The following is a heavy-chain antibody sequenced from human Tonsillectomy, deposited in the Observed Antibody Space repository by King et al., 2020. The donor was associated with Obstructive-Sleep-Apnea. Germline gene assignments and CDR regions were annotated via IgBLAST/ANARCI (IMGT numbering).Heavy chain of an antibody. V-gene: IGHV4-61*01. CDR2: IYYSGST. Sequence: QLQESGPGLVKPSETLSLTCTVSGGSVSSGSYYWSWIRQPPGKGLEWIGYIYYSGSTNYNPSLKSRVTISVDTSKNQFSLKLSSVTAADTAVYYCAGDRSPGGWLAYFDYWGQGTLVTVSS. CDR1: GGSVSSGSYY. J-gene: IGHJ4*02. CDR3: AGDRSPGGWLAYFDY. D-gene: IGHD6-19*01.